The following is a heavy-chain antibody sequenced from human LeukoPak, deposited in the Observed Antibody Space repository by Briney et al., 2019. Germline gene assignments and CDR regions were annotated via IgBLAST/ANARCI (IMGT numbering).Heavy chain of an antibody. V-gene: IGHV3-7*01. CDR3: ARDFTSDYYDSSGYYYWDAFDI. D-gene: IGHD3-22*01. CDR1: GFTFSSYW. J-gene: IGHJ3*02. Sequence: GGSLRLSCAASGFTFSSYWMSWVRQAPGKGLEWVANIKQDGREKYYVDSVKGRFTISRDNAKNSLYLQMNSLRAEDTAVYYCARDFTSDYYDSSGYYYWDAFDIWGQGTMVTVSS. CDR2: IKQDGREK.